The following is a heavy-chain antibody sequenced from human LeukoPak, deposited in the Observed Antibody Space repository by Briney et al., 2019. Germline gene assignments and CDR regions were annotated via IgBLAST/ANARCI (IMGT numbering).Heavy chain of an antibody. Sequence: KPSQTLSLICALAGDSVSSDRAAWYWIRQSPSRGLEWLGRTYYRSKWYNDYAVSVKSRITINPDTSKNQFSLQLNSVTPEDTAVYFCAGGRKWGESGFVYWGQGALVTVSS. J-gene: IGHJ4*02. CDR2: TYYRSKWYN. CDR3: AGGRKWGESGFVY. CDR1: GDSVSSDRAA. V-gene: IGHV6-1*01. D-gene: IGHD2-8*01.